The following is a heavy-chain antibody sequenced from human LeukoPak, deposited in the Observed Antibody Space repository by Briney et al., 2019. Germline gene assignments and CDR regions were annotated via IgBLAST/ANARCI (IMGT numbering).Heavy chain of an antibody. D-gene: IGHD2-2*02. CDR2: IQYDGTNK. Sequence: GGSLRLSCAASGFTFSSYAMHWVRQAPGKGLEWVAFIQYDGTNKYYADSVKGRFTISRDNSRNTLYLQMNSLRAEDTAVYYCAKDAQGFCSSTSCYIETERRYHFDYWGQGTLVTVSS. V-gene: IGHV3-30*02. J-gene: IGHJ4*02. CDR3: AKDAQGFCSSTSCYIETERRYHFDY. CDR1: GFTFSSYA.